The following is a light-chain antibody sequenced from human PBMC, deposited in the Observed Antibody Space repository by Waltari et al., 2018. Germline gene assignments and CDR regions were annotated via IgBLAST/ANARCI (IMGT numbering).Light chain of an antibody. CDR3: LQDYNYPLT. CDR2: AAS. J-gene: IGKJ4*01. CDR1: QDVRSE. V-gene: IGKV1-6*01. Sequence: AIQMTQSPSSLLASVGDRVTITCRASQDVRSELGWYQQKPGKAPKLLIYAASTLQGGVPSRFSGSGSGTDFTLTSSSLQPEDFATYYCLQDYNYPLTFGGGTKVEIK.